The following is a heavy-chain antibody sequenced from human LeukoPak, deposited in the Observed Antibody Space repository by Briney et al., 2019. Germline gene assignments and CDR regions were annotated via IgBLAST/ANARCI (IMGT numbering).Heavy chain of an antibody. Sequence: PGGSLRLSCAASGFTFSDYYMSWIRQAPGKGLEWVSYISSSGSTIYYADSVKGRFTISRDNAKKSLYLQMNSLRAEDTAVYYCARVYGAHAETADYWGQGPLVTVSS. D-gene: IGHD1-14*01. CDR2: ISSSGSTI. CDR3: ARVYGAHAETADY. CDR1: GFTFSDYY. V-gene: IGHV3-11*01. J-gene: IGHJ4*02.